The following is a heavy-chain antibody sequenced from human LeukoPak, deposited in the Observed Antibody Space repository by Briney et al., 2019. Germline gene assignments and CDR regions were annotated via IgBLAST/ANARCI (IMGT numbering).Heavy chain of an antibody. V-gene: IGHV4-34*12. D-gene: IGHD5-24*01. Sequence: PSETLSLTCAVYGESLNSYYWTWIRQSPGKGLEWIGDIFDGKTINYNPSLKSRVTISAATSSQQFSLNLKSVTAADTAVYFCASGAWATRLNSWAQGAPVIVSS. CDR3: ASGAWATRLNS. J-gene: IGHJ4*02. CDR2: IFDGKTI. CDR1: GESLNSYY.